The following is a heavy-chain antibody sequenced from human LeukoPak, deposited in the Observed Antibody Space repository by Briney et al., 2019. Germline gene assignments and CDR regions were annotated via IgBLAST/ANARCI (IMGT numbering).Heavy chain of an antibody. CDR3: AKGYYYDSSGYPLYYGMDV. Sequence: GGSLRLSCAASGFTFDDYAMHWVRQAPGKGLEWVSGISWNSGSIGYADSVKGRFTISRDNSKNTLYLQMNSLRAEDTAVYSCAKGYYYDSSGYPLYYGMDVWGQGTTVTVSS. D-gene: IGHD3-22*01. CDR1: GFTFDDYA. V-gene: IGHV3-9*01. J-gene: IGHJ6*02. CDR2: ISWNSGSI.